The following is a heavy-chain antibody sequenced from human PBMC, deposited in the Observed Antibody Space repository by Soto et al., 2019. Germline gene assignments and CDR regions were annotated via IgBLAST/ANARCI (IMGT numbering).Heavy chain of an antibody. D-gene: IGHD1-1*01. CDR3: ARVRYGDY. CDR1: GYTFTTYG. CDR2: ISAHNGNT. V-gene: IGHV1-18*01. Sequence: QVHLVQSGAEVKKPGASVKVSCKGSGYTFTTYGITLVRQAPGQGLEWMGWISAHNGNTNYAQKLQRRVTVTRDTSTSPAYMELRSLRSDGTAVYYCARVRYGDYWGQGELVTVSS. J-gene: IGHJ4*02.